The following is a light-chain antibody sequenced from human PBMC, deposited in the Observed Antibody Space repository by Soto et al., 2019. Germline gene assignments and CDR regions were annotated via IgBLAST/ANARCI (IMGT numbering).Light chain of an antibody. V-gene: IGKV1D-16*02. CDR1: QGISSW. Sequence: DLQMTQSPSSLSASVGDRVTITCRARQGISSWLAWYQQKPEKGPKSLIYAASSLQSGVPSRFSGSGPGPDSTLTIGSLQPEDFATHYCQQYNSYPLFTFAPGTKVHIK. J-gene: IGKJ3*01. CDR3: QQYNSYPLFT. CDR2: AAS.